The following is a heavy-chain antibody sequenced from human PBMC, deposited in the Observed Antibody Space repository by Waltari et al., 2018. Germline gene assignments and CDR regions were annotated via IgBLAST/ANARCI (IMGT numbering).Heavy chain of an antibody. D-gene: IGHD5-12*01. CDR1: GYTFTGYY. Sequence: QVQLVQSGAEVKKPGASVKVSCKASGYTFTGYYMHWVRQAPGQGLEWMGWINFNTGGTLYAQKFQGRVTMTRDTSIATAYMELSGLRYDDTAVYYCATDRGGYPGMDVWGQGTTVTVSS. J-gene: IGHJ6*02. V-gene: IGHV1-2*02. CDR3: ATDRGGYPGMDV. CDR2: INFNTGGT.